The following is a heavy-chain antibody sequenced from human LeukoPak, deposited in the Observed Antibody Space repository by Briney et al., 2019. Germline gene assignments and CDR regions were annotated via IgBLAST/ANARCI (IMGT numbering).Heavy chain of an antibody. Sequence: SVKVSCKASGYTFTSYGITWVRQAPGQGLEWMGGIIPIFGTANYAQKFQGRVTITADKSTRTAYMELSSLRSEDTAVYYCASWDFGGGYYTRHAFDIWGQGTMVTVSS. V-gene: IGHV1-69*06. CDR3: ASWDFGGGYYTRHAFDI. D-gene: IGHD3-3*01. J-gene: IGHJ3*02. CDR2: IIPIFGTA. CDR1: GYTFTSYG.